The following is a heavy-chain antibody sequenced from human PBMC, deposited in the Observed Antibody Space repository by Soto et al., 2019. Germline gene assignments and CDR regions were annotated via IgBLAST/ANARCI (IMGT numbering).Heavy chain of an antibody. D-gene: IGHD2-15*01. Sequence: GASVKVSCKGSGYTFTGYYMHWVRQAPGQGLEWMGWINPHSGGTNYAEKFQGRVTMTRDTSISTVYMELSRLRSNDTAVYFCERSGWDGGKRLLGDYWSQGTLVTVSS. J-gene: IGHJ4*02. V-gene: IGHV1-2*02. CDR1: GYTFTGYY. CDR2: INPHSGGT. CDR3: ERSGWDGGKRLLGDY.